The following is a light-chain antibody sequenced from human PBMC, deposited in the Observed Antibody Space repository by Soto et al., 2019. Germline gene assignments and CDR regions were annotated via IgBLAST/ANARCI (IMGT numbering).Light chain of an antibody. CDR3: SSYTSSINRV. Sequence: QSALTQPASVSGSPGQSIAISCTGTSSDVGGYYSVSWYQQHPGKAPKLVIYDVSNRPSGVSNRFSGSKSGNTASLTISGLQAEDEADYYCSSYTSSINRVFGGGTKLTVL. V-gene: IGLV2-14*01. J-gene: IGLJ2*01. CDR1: SSDVGGYYS. CDR2: DVS.